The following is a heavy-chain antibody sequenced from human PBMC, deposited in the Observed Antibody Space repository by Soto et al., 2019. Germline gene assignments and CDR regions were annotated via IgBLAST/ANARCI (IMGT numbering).Heavy chain of an antibody. CDR1: GGSFSGYY. V-gene: IGHV4-34*01. D-gene: IGHD1-1*01. CDR3: ARVGRGTATTVVDAFEI. J-gene: IGHJ3*02. CDR2: INHSGRT. Sequence: QVQLQQWGAGLLKPSETLSLTCAVYGGSFSGYYWSWIRQPPGKGLEWIGEINHSGRTNYNPSLKGRVTISLDPPKTRPSLKLNSVTAADTAVYYWARVGRGTATTVVDAFEIWGRGTMVPVSS.